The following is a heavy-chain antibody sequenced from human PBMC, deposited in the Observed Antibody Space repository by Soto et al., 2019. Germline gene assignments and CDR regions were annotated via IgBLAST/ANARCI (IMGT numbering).Heavy chain of an antibody. J-gene: IGHJ2*01. D-gene: IGHD6-13*01. Sequence: QVQLVESGGGLVKPGGSLRLSCAASGFTFSDYYMSWIRQAPGKGLEWVSYISSSSSYTNYGDSVKGRFTISRDNAKNSLYLQMNSLRAEDTAVYYCARTIAAAGGRRYFDLWGRGTLVTVSS. V-gene: IGHV3-11*05. CDR3: ARTIAAAGGRRYFDL. CDR1: GFTFSDYY. CDR2: ISSSSSYT.